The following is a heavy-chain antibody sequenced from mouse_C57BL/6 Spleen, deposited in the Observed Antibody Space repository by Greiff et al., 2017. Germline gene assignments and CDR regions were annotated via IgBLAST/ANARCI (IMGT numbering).Heavy chain of an antibody. J-gene: IGHJ4*01. Sequence: VQLQQSGAELAKPGASVKLSCKASGYTFTSYWMHWVKQRPGQGLEWIGYINPSSGYTKYNQKFKDKATLTADKSSSTAYMQLSSLTYEDSAVYYCARWYYCGSSYVHYAMDYWGQGTSVTVSS. CDR2: INPSSGYT. V-gene: IGHV1-7*01. CDR1: GYTFTSYW. CDR3: ARWYYCGSSYVHYAMDY. D-gene: IGHD1-1*01.